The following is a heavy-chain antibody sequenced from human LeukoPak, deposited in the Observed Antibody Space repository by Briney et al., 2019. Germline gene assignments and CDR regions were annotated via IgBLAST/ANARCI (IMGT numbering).Heavy chain of an antibody. CDR2: IIGNGGGT. CDR1: GFTFSSYA. V-gene: IGHV3-23*01. CDR3: AKTIQLPYYFDY. J-gene: IGHJ4*02. D-gene: IGHD5-24*01. Sequence: PGGSLRLPCAASGFTFSSYAMSWVRQAPGKGLEWVSAIIGNGGGTYYADSVKGRFTVSRDNSKNTLYLQINSLRAEDTAVYYCAKTIQLPYYFDYWGQGTLVIVSS.